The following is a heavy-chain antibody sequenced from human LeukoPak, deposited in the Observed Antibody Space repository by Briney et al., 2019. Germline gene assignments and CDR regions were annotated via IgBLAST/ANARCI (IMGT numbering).Heavy chain of an antibody. CDR3: ARDLSYSGIDY. CDR2: IKSDGSIT. CDR1: GFTFSSYA. J-gene: IGHJ4*02. D-gene: IGHD1-26*01. Sequence: GGSLRLSCSASGFTFSSYAMHWVRQAPGKGLVWVSRIKSDGSITEYADSVKGRFTISRDNAKNTLYLQMNSLRAEDTAVYYCARDLSYSGIDYWGQGTLVTVSS. V-gene: IGHV3-74*01.